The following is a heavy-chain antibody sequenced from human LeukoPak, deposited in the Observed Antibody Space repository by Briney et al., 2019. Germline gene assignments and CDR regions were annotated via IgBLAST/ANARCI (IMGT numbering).Heavy chain of an antibody. CDR2: ISSSGSTI. J-gene: IGHJ6*02. CDR3: ARDGYSGYYYYGMDV. CDR1: GFTFSDYY. D-gene: IGHD5-12*01. Sequence: GRSLRLSCAASGFTFSDYYMSWIRQAPGKGLEWVSYISSSGSTIYYADSVKGRFTISRDNAKNSLYLQMNSLRAEDTAVYYCARDGYSGYYYYGMDVWGQGTTVTVSS. V-gene: IGHV3-11*01.